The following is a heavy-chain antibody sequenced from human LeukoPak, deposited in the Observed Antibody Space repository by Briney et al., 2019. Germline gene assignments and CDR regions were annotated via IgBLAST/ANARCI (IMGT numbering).Heavy chain of an antibody. CDR3: AEDILTSGGAFDT. Sequence: GGSLRLSCAASGFTFSSYGMHWVRQAPGKGLEWVAVISYDGSNKYYADSVKGRFTISRDNSKNTLYLQMNSLRAEDTAVYYCAEDILTSGGAFDTWGQGTMVTVSS. J-gene: IGHJ3*02. D-gene: IGHD3-10*01. CDR2: ISYDGSNK. V-gene: IGHV3-30*18. CDR1: GFTFSSYG.